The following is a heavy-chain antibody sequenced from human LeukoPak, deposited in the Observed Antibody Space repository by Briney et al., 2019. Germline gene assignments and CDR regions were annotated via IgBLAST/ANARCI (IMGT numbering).Heavy chain of an antibody. CDR3: ARGGFALSTDAFDI. J-gene: IGHJ3*02. Sequence: SETLSLTCTVSGGSISSGGYYWSWIRQPPGKGLEWIGYIYYSGSTNCNPSLKSRVTISVDTSKNQFSLKLSSVTAADTAVYYCARGGFALSTDAFDIWGQGTMVTVSS. CDR1: GGSISSGGYY. D-gene: IGHD5-12*01. V-gene: IGHV4-61*08. CDR2: IYYSGST.